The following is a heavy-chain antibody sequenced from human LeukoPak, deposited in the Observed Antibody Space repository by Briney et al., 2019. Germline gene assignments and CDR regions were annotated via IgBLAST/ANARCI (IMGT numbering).Heavy chain of an antibody. Sequence: PSETLSLTCAVYGGSFSGYYWSWIRQPPGQGLEWIGEINHSGSTNYNPSLKSRVTISVDTSKNQFSLKLSSVTAADTAVYYCARGRRLIVVGHYYYYMDVWGKGTTVTVSS. J-gene: IGHJ6*03. CDR2: INHSGST. CDR1: GGSFSGYY. CDR3: ARGRRLIVVGHYYYYMDV. V-gene: IGHV4-34*01. D-gene: IGHD3-22*01.